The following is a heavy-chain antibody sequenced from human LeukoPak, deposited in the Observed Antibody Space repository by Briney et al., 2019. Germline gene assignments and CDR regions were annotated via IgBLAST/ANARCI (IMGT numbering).Heavy chain of an antibody. CDR2: IYSSGST. CDR3: AGTYYYDSSGYYLDY. V-gene: IGHV4-39*01. D-gene: IGHD3-22*01. J-gene: IGHJ4*02. CDR1: GASVSGSNYY. Sequence: PSETLSLTCAVSGASVSGSNYYWGWIRQPPGKGLEWIGNIYSSGSTYYNASLQSRVTISIDTSKNQFSLKLSSVTAADTAVYYCAGTYYYDSSGYYLDYWGQGTLVTVSS.